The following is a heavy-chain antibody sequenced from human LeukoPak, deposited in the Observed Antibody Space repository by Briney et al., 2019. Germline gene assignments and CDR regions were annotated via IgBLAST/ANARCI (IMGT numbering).Heavy chain of an antibody. CDR2: ISYDGSNK. D-gene: IGHD5-18*01. V-gene: IGHV3-30*03. J-gene: IGHJ4*02. CDR1: GFTFSSYG. Sequence: PGRSLRLSCAASGFTFSSYGMHWVRQAPGKGLEWVAVISYDGSNKYYADSVKGRFTISRDNSKNTVYLQMNSLRAEDTAVYYCARDLDSYGSYWGQGTLVTVSS. CDR3: ARDLDSYGSY.